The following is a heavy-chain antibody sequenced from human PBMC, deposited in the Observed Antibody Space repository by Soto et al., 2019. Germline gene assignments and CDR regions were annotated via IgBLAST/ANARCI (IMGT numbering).Heavy chain of an antibody. J-gene: IGHJ4*02. Sequence: QVQLVESGGGVVQPGRSLRLSCAASGFTFSSYGMHWVRQAPGKGLEWVAVIWYDGSNKYYADSVKGRFTISRDNSKNALYLQMNSLRAEGTAVYYCARTNDYHYDYLGQGTLVTVSS. V-gene: IGHV3-33*01. D-gene: IGHD5-12*01. CDR1: GFTFSSYG. CDR3: ARTNDYHYDY. CDR2: IWYDGSNK.